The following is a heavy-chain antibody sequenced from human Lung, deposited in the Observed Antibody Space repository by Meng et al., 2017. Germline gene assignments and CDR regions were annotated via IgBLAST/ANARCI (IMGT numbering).Heavy chain of an antibody. Sequence: QVHFQRWCAGRLKPAVALSLTRLGSGGSIRDYYWSWIRQPPGKGLEWIGEINHSGSTNYNPSLESRATISVDTSQNNLSLKLSSVTAADSAVYYCARGPTTMAHDFDYWGQGTLVTVSS. J-gene: IGHJ4*02. CDR3: ARGPTTMAHDFDY. V-gene: IGHV4-34*01. CDR2: INHSGST. D-gene: IGHD4-11*01. CDR1: GGSIRDYY.